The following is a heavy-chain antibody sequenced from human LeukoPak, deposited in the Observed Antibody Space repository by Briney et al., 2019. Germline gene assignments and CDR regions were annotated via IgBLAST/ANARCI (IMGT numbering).Heavy chain of an antibody. CDR3: ARSYSVSYSMRY. CDR2: IFYSRST. D-gene: IGHD1-26*01. Sequence: SDTLSLTCSVWGGSMRSYYWSWIREPPGKGLEGIGFIFYSRSTNYNPSPNSRLTTSVDTSKNHFSPQLSSVAAAATALYYCARSYSVSYSMRYWGQGTLVTVSS. CDR1: GGSMRSYY. V-gene: IGHV4-59*08. J-gene: IGHJ4*02.